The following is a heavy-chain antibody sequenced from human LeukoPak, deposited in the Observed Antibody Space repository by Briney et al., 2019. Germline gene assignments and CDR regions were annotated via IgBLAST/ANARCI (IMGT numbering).Heavy chain of an antibody. CDR2: ISSSSSTI. Sequence: GGSLRLSCAASGFTFSSYSMNWVRQAPGKGLEWVSYISSSSSTIYYADSVKGRFTISRDNAKNSLYLQMNSLRDEDTAVYCCAIATPGYFDYWGQGTLVTVSS. CDR1: GFTFSSYS. V-gene: IGHV3-48*02. J-gene: IGHJ4*02. CDR3: AIATPGYFDY. D-gene: IGHD3-10*01.